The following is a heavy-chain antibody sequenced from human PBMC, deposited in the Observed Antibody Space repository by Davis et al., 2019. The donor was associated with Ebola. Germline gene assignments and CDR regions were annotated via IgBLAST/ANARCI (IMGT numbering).Heavy chain of an antibody. J-gene: IGHJ6*02. CDR3: AREGTWFGELLYYYGMDV. CDR1: GYTFTSYY. CDR2: INPSGGST. V-gene: IGHV1-46*03. Sequence: ASVKVSCKASGYTFTSYYMHWVRQAPGQGLEWMGIINPSGGSTSYAQKFQGRVTMTRDTSTSTAYMELRSLRSDDTAVYYCAREGTWFGELLYYYGMDVWGQGTTVTVSS. D-gene: IGHD3-10*01.